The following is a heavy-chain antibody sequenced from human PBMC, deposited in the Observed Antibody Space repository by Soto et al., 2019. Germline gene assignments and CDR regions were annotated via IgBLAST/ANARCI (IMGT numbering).Heavy chain of an antibody. CDR1: GFTFSSYS. D-gene: IGHD1-7*01. V-gene: IGHV3-48*01. CDR3: ARDSHWNYEPDAFDI. Sequence: GGSLRLSCAASGFTFSSYSMNWVRQAPGKGLEWVSYISSSSSTIYYADSVKGRFTISRDNAKNSLYLQMNCLRAEDTAVYYCARDSHWNYEPDAFDIWGQGTMVTVSS. CDR2: ISSSSSTI. J-gene: IGHJ3*02.